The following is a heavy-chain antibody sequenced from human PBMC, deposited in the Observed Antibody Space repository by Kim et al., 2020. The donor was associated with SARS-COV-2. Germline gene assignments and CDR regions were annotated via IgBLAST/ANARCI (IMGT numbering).Heavy chain of an antibody. CDR3: ARDIITRSGGYYDSSLVDY. Sequence: ASVKVSCKASGYTFTSYYMHWVRQAPGQGLEWMGIINPSGGSTSYAQKFQGRVTMTRYTSTSTVYMELSSLRSEYTAVYYCARDIITRSGGYYDSSLVDYWGQGTLVTVSS. CDR1: GYTFTSYY. CDR2: INPSGGST. D-gene: IGHD3-22*01. J-gene: IGHJ4*02. V-gene: IGHV1-46*01.